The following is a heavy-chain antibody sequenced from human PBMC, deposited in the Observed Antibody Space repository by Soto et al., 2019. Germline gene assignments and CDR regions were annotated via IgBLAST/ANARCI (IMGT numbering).Heavy chain of an antibody. CDR2: IVVGSGNT. D-gene: IGHD3-10*01. J-gene: IGHJ5*02. V-gene: IGHV1-58*02. Sequence: SVKVSCKASGFTFTSSAMQWVRQARGQRLEWIGWIVVGSGNTNYAQKFQERVTITRDMSTSTAYMELSSLRSEDTAVYYCAADHEYYGSGSYYPNWFDPWGQGTLVTVSS. CDR1: GFTFTSSA. CDR3: AADHEYYGSGSYYPNWFDP.